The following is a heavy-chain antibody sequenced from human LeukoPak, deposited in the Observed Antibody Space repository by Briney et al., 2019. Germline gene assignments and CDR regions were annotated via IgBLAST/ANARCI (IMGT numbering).Heavy chain of an antibody. Sequence: SQTLSLTCAISGDSVSSNSATWNWIRQSPSRGLEWLGRTYYRSKWYNDYVVSVKSRITINPDTSKNQLSLQLNSVTPEDTAVYYCARESMWGAAAGTYFDYWGQGTLVTVSS. CDR1: GDSVSSNSAT. V-gene: IGHV6-1*01. CDR2: TYYRSKWYN. CDR3: ARESMWGAAAGTYFDY. D-gene: IGHD6-13*01. J-gene: IGHJ4*02.